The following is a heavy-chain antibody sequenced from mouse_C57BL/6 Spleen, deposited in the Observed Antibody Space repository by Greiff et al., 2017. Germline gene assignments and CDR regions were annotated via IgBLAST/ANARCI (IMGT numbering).Heavy chain of an antibody. CDR2: IYPGSGST. V-gene: IGHV1-55*01. CDR1: GYTFTSYW. J-gene: IGHJ4*01. Sequence: QVQLQQSGAELVKPGASVKMSCKASGYTFTSYWITWVKQRPGQGLEWIGDIYPGSGSTNYNEKFKSKATLTVDTSSSTAYMQLSSLTSEDSAVYYCARTDSSGHYYAMDYWGQGTSVTVSS. CDR3: ARTDSSGHYYAMDY. D-gene: IGHD3-2*02.